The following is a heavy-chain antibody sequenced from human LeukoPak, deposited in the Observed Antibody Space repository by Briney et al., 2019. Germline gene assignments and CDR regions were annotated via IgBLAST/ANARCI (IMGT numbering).Heavy chain of an antibody. V-gene: IGHV1-18*01. J-gene: IGHJ4*02. CDR2: ISAYNGNT. D-gene: IGHD6-19*01. CDR1: GYTFTSYG. CDR3: ARAGGPGYSSGWLDY. Sequence: GASVKVSCKASGYTFTSYGISWVRQAPGQGPEWMGWISAYNGNTNYAQKLQGRVTMTTDTSTSTAYMELRSLRSDDTAVYYCARAGGPGYSSGWLDYWGQGTLVTVSS.